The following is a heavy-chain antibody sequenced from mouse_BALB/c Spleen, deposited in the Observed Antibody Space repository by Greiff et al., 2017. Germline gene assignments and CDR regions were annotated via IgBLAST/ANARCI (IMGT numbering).Heavy chain of an antibody. CDR3: ARDYYGSSYDYYAMDY. D-gene: IGHD1-1*01. Sequence: QVQLQQSGPELVKPGASVKISCKASGYAFSSSWMNWVKQRPGQGHEWIGRIYPGDGDTNYNGKFKGKATLTADKSSSTAYMQLSSLTSVDSAVYFCARDYYGSSYDYYAMDYWGQGTSVTVSS. CDR2: IYPGDGDT. V-gene: IGHV1-82*01. J-gene: IGHJ4*01. CDR1: GYAFSSSW.